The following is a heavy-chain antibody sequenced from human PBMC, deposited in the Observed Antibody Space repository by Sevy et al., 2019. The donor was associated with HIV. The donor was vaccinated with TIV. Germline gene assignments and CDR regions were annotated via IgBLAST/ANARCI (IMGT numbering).Heavy chain of an antibody. D-gene: IGHD2-2*01. CDR2: ISGRSSYI. J-gene: IGHJ4*02. CDR3: ARDGGCSSTSCLLYFDS. V-gene: IGHV3-21*01. CDR1: GFTFSDYY. Sequence: GGSLRLSCAASGFTFSDYYMNWVRQAPGKGLEWVSSISGRSSYIHYADSVRGRFTISRDNAKNSLYLQMNSLRVDDTAVYFCARDGGCSSTSCLLYFDSWGQGALVTDSS.